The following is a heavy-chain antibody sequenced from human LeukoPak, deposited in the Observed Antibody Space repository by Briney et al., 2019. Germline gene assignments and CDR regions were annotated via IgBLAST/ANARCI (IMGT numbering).Heavy chain of an antibody. CDR3: VRAPATNEWRCMDY. V-gene: IGHV3-23*01. CDR1: GFTFSSYA. J-gene: IGHJ4*02. Sequence: PGGSLRLSCAASGFTFSSYAMSWVRQAPGKGLEWVSAISGSGGSTYYADSVKGRFTISRDNAKNSLYLQMNSLRAEDTGVYYCVRAPATNEWRCMDYWGQGTLVTVSS. D-gene: IGHD2-8*02. CDR2: ISGSGGST.